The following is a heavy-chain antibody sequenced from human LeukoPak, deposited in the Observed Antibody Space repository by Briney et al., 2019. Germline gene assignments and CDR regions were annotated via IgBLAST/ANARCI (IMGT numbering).Heavy chain of an antibody. V-gene: IGHV3-21*01. CDR1: GFTFSSYS. Sequence: GGSLRLSCAASGFTFSSYSMNWVRQAPGKGLEWVSSISSSSSYIYYADSVKGRFTISRDNAKNSLYLQMNSLRAEDTTVYYCASRLRIAAAGSGNNYWGQGTLVTVSS. CDR2: ISSSSSYI. CDR3: ASRLRIAAAGSGNNY. J-gene: IGHJ4*02. D-gene: IGHD6-13*01.